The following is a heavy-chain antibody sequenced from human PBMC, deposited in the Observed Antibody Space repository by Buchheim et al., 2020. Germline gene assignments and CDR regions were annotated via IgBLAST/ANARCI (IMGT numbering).Heavy chain of an antibody. V-gene: IGHV3-30*03. Sequence: QVQLVESGGGVVQPGRSLRLSCAASGFTFSSYGMHWVRQAPGKGLEWVAVISYDGSNKYYADSVKGRFTISRDNSKNTLYLQMNSLRAEDTAVYYCSSWGGILGYCSGGSCPYYFDYWGQGTL. CDR2: ISYDGSNK. CDR3: SSWGGILGYCSGGSCPYYFDY. CDR1: GFTFSSYG. J-gene: IGHJ4*02. D-gene: IGHD2-15*01.